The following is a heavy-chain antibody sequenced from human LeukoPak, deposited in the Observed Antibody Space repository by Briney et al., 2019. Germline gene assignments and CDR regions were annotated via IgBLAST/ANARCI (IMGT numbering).Heavy chain of an antibody. D-gene: IGHD5-18*01. CDR1: GYTLTELS. CDR2: FDPEDGET. V-gene: IGHV1-24*01. J-gene: IGHJ6*02. CDR3: ASPFPFHTAMVPIYYCGMDV. Sequence: ASVKVSCKVPGYTLTELSMHWVRQAPGKGLEWMGGFDPEDGETIYAQKFQGRVTITADESTSTAYMELSSLRSEDTAVYYCASPFPFHTAMVPIYYCGMDVWGQGTTVTVSS.